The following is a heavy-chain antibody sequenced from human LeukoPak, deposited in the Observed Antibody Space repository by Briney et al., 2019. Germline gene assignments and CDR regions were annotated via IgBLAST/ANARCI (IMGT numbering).Heavy chain of an antibody. CDR2: IYYSGST. CDR3: ARAVSGRFDY. CDR1: GGSMSPYH. D-gene: IGHD6-19*01. Sequence: SETLSLTCTVSGGSMSPYHWGWIRQPPGKGLEWTGYIYYSGSTNYNPSLNSRVTISVDTSKNQFSLRLSSVIAADTAIYYCARAVSGRFDYWGQGTLVTVSS. J-gene: IGHJ4*02. V-gene: IGHV4-59*08.